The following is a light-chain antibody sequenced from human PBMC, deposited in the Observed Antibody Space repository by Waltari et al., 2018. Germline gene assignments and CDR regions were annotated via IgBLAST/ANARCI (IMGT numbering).Light chain of an antibody. Sequence: DIQMTQSPSSLSASVGDRVTITCRASQSISSYLNWYQQKPGKAPKLLIYSASSLQSGVQSRFSGSGSGTDFTLTSSSLQPEDFATDYCQQSYSTPWTFGQGTKVKIK. J-gene: IGKJ1*01. CDR3: QQSYSTPWT. V-gene: IGKV1-39*01. CDR2: SAS. CDR1: QSISSY.